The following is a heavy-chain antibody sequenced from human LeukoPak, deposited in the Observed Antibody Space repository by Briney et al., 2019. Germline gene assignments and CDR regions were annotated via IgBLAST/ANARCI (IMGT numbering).Heavy chain of an antibody. CDR3: ARAMVRGLSNPFDS. J-gene: IGHJ4*02. V-gene: IGHV1-46*01. CDR2: INPSGGST. D-gene: IGHD3-10*01. Sequence: ASVKVSCKASGYTFTNYYLHWARQAPGQGLEWMAMINPSGGSTTYAQKFQGRVTMTMDTSTSTVYMELSSLRNEDTAVYYCARAMVRGLSNPFDSWGQGTLVTVSS. CDR1: GYTFTNYY.